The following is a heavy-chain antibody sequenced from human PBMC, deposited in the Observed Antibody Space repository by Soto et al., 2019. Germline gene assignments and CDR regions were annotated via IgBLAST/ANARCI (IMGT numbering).Heavy chain of an antibody. CDR3: ARVPTQYYYYYYMDV. CDR2: IYSGGST. V-gene: IGHV3-53*04. Sequence: PGGSLRLSCAASGFTFSNAWINWVRQAPGKGLEWVSVIYSGGSTYYADSVKGRFTISRHNSKNTLYLQMNSLRAEDTAVYYCARVPTQYYYYYYMDVWGKGTTVTV. J-gene: IGHJ6*03. CDR1: GFTFSNAW.